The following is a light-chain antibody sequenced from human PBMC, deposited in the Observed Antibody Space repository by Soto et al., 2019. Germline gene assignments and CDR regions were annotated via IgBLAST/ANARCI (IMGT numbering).Light chain of an antibody. CDR1: QGISVW. Sequence: DVQMTQSQSSVSASVGDRVTITCRASQGISVWLAWYQQKPGKAPKLLIYAASNRATGIPDRFSGSGSGKDFTLTISRLEPEDFAVYYCQQYGSSGTFGQGTKVDI. J-gene: IGKJ1*01. V-gene: IGKV1-12*01. CDR3: QQYGSSGT. CDR2: AAS.